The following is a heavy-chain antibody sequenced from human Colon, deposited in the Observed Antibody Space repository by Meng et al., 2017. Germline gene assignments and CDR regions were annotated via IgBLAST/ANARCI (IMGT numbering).Heavy chain of an antibody. CDR3: ARNGIVAAVFNWFDS. Sequence: GRSLKISCAASGFIFSSYGMNWVRQAPGKGLEYVSGISNNGGSTYYAKSVKGRFTISRDNSKNTLYLQMGSLRAEDTAVYYCARNGIVAAVFNWFDSWGQGTLVTVSS. D-gene: IGHD6-13*01. V-gene: IGHV3-64*01. CDR1: GFIFSSYG. J-gene: IGHJ5*01. CDR2: ISNNGGST.